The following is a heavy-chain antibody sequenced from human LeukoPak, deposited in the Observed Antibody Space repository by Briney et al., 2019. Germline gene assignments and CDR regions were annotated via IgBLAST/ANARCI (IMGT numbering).Heavy chain of an antibody. CDR2: IDSSGITI. Sequence: GGSLRLSCAGSGFPFSSYEMNWLRQAPGKGLEWVSHIDSSGITIYYGDSVKGRFTISRDNAKNSLYLQMNSLRAEDTAVYYCARVGTTNYYFYYMDVWGKGTTVTVSS. CDR1: GFPFSSYE. V-gene: IGHV3-48*03. J-gene: IGHJ6*03. CDR3: ARVGTTNYYFYYMDV. D-gene: IGHD2-2*01.